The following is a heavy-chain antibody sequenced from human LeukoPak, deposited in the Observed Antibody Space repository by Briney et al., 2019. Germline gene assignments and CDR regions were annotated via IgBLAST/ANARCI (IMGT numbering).Heavy chain of an antibody. Sequence: SETLSLTCTVSGGSISSYYWSWIRQPPGQGLEWIWYIYTSGSTNYNPSLKSRVTISVDTSKNQFSLKLSSVTAADTAVYYCARNGRVAAAGTLALYYYYYYMDVWGKGTTVTVSS. D-gene: IGHD6-13*01. CDR2: IYTSGST. J-gene: IGHJ6*03. CDR3: ARNGRVAAAGTLALYYYYYYMDV. CDR1: GGSISSYY. V-gene: IGHV4-4*09.